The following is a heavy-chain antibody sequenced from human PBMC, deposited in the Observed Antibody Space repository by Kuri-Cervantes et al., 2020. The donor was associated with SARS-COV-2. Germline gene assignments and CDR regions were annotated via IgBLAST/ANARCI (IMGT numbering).Heavy chain of an antibody. CDR1: GGSLSGSGYY. Sequence: SETLSLTCTVSGGSLSGSGYYWGWIRQPPGKGLEWIGSIYYSGRTYDNPSLKSRVTISVDTSKNQFSLKLCSVTAADTAVYYCARHFRSSTSCFDYWGQGTVVTVSS. CDR2: IYYSGRT. CDR3: ARHFRSSTSCFDY. J-gene: IGHJ4*02. D-gene: IGHD2-2*01. V-gene: IGHV4-39*01.